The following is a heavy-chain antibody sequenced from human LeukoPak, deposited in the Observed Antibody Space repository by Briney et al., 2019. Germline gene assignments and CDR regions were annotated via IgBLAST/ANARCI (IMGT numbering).Heavy chain of an antibody. J-gene: IGHJ3*02. CDR1: GYTFTGYY. V-gene: IGHV1-2*02. CDR3: ARVGDCSSTSCSMSDAFDI. CDR2: INPNSGGT. Sequence: ASVKVSCKASGYTFTGYYMHWVRQAPGQGLEWMGWINPNSGGTNHAQKFQGRVTMTRDTSISTAYMELSRLRSDDTAVYYCARVGDCSSTSCSMSDAFDIWGQGTMVTVSS. D-gene: IGHD2-2*01.